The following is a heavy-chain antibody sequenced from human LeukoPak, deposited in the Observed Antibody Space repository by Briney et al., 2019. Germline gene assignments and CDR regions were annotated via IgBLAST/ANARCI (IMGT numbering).Heavy chain of an antibody. CDR2: ISSSGSTI. CDR3: ARGGATIFGVVIISPRFDP. CDR1: GFTFSDYY. Sequence: GGSLRLCCAASGFTFSDYYMSWIRQAPGKGLEWVSYISSSGSTIYYADSVKGRFTISRDNAKNSLYLQMNSLRAEDTAVYYCARGGATIFGVVIISPRFDPWGQGTLVTVSS. V-gene: IGHV3-11*04. D-gene: IGHD3-3*01. J-gene: IGHJ5*02.